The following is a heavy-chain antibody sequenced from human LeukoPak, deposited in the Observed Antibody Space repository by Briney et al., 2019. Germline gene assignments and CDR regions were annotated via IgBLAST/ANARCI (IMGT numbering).Heavy chain of an antibody. CDR3: ARHRRTYYFDY. J-gene: IGHJ4*02. Sequence: SETLSPTCTVSGGSISSYYWSWIRQPPGKGLEWIGYIYYSGSTNYNPSLKSRVTISVDTSKNQFSLKLSSVTAADTAVYYCARHRRTYYFDYWGQGTLVTVSS. CDR2: IYYSGST. V-gene: IGHV4-59*08. CDR1: GGSISSYY.